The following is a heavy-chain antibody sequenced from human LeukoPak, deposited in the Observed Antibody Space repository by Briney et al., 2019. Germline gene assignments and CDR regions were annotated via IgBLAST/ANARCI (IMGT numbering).Heavy chain of an antibody. D-gene: IGHD4-17*01. CDR3: ARVPTVTPTHGAFDI. J-gene: IGHJ3*02. V-gene: IGHV4-59*01. CDR2: IYYSGST. Sequence: SETLSLTCTVSGGSISSYYWSWIRQPPGKGLEWIAFIYYSGSTNYNPSLKSRVTISVDTPKNQFSLKLSSVTAADTAVYYCARVPTVTPTHGAFDIWGQGTMVTVSS. CDR1: GGSISSYY.